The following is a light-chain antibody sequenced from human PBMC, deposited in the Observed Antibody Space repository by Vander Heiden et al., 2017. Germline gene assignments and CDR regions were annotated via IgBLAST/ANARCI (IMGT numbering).Light chain of an antibody. V-gene: IGKV4-1*01. CDR2: WAS. Sequence: DIVMTQPPDSLAVPLLVRATINCKSSQSVLYSSNNKNYLAWYQQKPGQPPKLLIYWASTRESGVPDRFSGSGSGTDFTLTISSLQAEDVAVYYCQQYDSTPYTFGQGTKLEIK. CDR3: QQYDSTPYT. CDR1: QSVLYSSNNKNY. J-gene: IGKJ2*01.